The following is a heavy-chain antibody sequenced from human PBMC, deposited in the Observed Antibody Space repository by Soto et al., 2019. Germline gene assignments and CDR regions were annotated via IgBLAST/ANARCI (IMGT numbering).Heavy chain of an antibody. V-gene: IGHV3-49*04. Sequence: DYALTWVRQAPGKGLQWLGLIRGSTYGGTTEYAASVKGRFTISRDDSKGITYLQMNSLKTEDTAVYYCSRDGDFYGLDVWGQGTTVTVSS. CDR3: SRDGDFYGLDV. CDR2: IRGSTYGGTT. D-gene: IGHD3-3*01. J-gene: IGHJ6*02. CDR1: DYA.